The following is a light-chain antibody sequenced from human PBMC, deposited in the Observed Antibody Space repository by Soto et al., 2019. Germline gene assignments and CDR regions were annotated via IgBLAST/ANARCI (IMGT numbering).Light chain of an antibody. V-gene: IGKV1-5*03. CDR2: TAS. Sequence: DIQMTQSPSTLSASVGDRVTITCRASQSISSWLGWYQQKPGKAPNLLIYTASSLESGVPSRDRGSESGTEFNLTISRLQPDGCAPYYCQQYNSYPLTFGGGTKVEIK. J-gene: IGKJ4*01. CDR3: QQYNSYPLT. CDR1: QSISSW.